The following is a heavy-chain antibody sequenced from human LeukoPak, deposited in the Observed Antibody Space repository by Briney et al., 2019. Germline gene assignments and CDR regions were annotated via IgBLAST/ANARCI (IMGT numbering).Heavy chain of an antibody. CDR3: ARLSTTYRYGLDYYYMDV. J-gene: IGHJ6*03. V-gene: IGHV4-39*01. D-gene: IGHD5-18*01. CDR1: GASVSSGDHY. CDR2: IYSSGST. Sequence: SETLSLICSVSGASVSSGDHYWGWIRQPPGKGLEWIGNIYSSGSTYYTSSLKSQVTITIDTSMNQFSLRLKSVTAADTAGYYCARLSTTYRYGLDYYYMDVWGKGTTVTVSS.